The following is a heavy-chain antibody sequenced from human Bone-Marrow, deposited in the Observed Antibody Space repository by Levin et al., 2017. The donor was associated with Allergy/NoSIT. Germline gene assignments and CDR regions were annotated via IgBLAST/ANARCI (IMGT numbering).Heavy chain of an antibody. CDR3: ARDYHNDYSYNVFYFDY. D-gene: IGHD4-11*01. V-gene: IGHV3-48*02. Sequence: GESLKISCAASGFTFDTYTMNWVRQAPGKGLEWLSYISSTGTTIYYADSVKGRFTVYRDNDKKSLYLQMNGLRDEDTALYYCARDYHNDYSYNVFYFDYWGQGTLVTVSS. CDR2: ISSTGTTI. CDR1: GFTFDTYT. J-gene: IGHJ4*02.